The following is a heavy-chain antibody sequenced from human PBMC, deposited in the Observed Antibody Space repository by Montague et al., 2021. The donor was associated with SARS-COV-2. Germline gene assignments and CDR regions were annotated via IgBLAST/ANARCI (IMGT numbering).Heavy chain of an antibody. CDR2: IYYSGST. Sequence: SETLSLTCTVSGGSISSSSYYWGWIRQPPGKGLEWIGSIYYSGSTYYNPSLKSRVPISVDTSKNQFSLKLSSVTAADTAVYYCARQENSSGWFKPDAFDIWGRGTMVTVSS. CDR3: ARQENSSGWFKPDAFDI. CDR1: GGSISSSSYY. D-gene: IGHD6-19*01. V-gene: IGHV4-39*01. J-gene: IGHJ3*02.